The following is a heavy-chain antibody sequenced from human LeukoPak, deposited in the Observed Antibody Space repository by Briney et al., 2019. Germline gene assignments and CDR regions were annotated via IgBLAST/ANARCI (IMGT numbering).Heavy chain of an antibody. V-gene: IGHV4-59*01. CDR3: ARSPIRLWFDP. D-gene: IGHD5-18*01. CDR2: IYYSGST. CDR1: GGSISSYY. Sequence: PSETLSLTCTVSGGSISSYYWSWIRQPPGKGLEWIGYIYYSGSTNYNPSLKSRVTISVDTSKNQFSLKLSSVTAADTAVYYCARSPIRLWFDPWGQGTLVTVSS. J-gene: IGHJ5*02.